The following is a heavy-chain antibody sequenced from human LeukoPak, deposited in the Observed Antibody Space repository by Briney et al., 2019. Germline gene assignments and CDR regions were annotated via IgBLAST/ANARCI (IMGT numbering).Heavy chain of an antibody. V-gene: IGHV4-59*01. D-gene: IGHD6-13*01. Sequence: SETLSLTCAVYGGSFSGYYWSWIRQPPGKGLEWIGYIYYSGSTNYNPSLKSRVTISADTSKNQLSLKLSSVTAADTAVYYCARTGGPTYKSSWFIWGQGTMVTVSS. CDR2: IYYSGST. CDR1: GGSFSGYY. J-gene: IGHJ3*02. CDR3: ARTGGPTYKSSWFI.